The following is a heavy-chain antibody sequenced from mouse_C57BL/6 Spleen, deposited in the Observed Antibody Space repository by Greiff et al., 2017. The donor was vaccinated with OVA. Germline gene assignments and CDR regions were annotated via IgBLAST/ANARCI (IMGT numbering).Heavy chain of an antibody. Sequence: QVHVKQPGAELVKPGASVKLSCKASGYTFTSYWMPWVKQRPGRGLEWIGRIDPTSGGTKYNEKFKSKATLTVDKPSSTAYMQLSSLTSEDSAVYYCARSGGTWDPYWYFDVWGTGTTVTVSS. J-gene: IGHJ1*03. D-gene: IGHD3-3*01. CDR1: GYTFTSYW. CDR2: IDPTSGGT. CDR3: ARSGGTWDPYWYFDV. V-gene: IGHV1-72*01.